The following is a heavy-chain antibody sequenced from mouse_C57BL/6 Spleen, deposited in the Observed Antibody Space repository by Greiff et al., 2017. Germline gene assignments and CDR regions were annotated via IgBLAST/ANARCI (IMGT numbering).Heavy chain of an antibody. CDR1: GYTFTSYW. J-gene: IGHJ3*01. Sequence: QVQLQQPGAELVKPGASVKLSCKASGYTFTSYWMQWVKQRPGQGLEWIGKIDPYDSYTNYNQKFKGKATLTVDTSSSTAYMQLSSLTSEDSAVYCCASERVGFAYGGQVALVTVSA. V-gene: IGHV1-50*01. CDR2: IDPYDSYT. CDR3: ASERVGFAY.